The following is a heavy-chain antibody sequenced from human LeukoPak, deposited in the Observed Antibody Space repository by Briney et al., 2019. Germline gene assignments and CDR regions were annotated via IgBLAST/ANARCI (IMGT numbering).Heavy chain of an antibody. D-gene: IGHD3-9*01. Sequence: SSETLSFTCTVSGGSISNYYWSWIRQSPGKGLEWIGYINYSGSTNYNPSLKSRVTMSVDTSKNQFSLKLSSVTAADTAVYYCARDAGYDILTGPFYGMDVWGQGTTVTVSS. V-gene: IGHV4-59*12. CDR1: GGSISNYY. CDR2: INYSGST. J-gene: IGHJ6*02. CDR3: ARDAGYDILTGPFYGMDV.